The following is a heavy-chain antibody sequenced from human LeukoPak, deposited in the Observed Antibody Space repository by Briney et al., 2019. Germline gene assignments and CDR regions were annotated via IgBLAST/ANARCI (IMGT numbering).Heavy chain of an antibody. J-gene: IGHJ4*02. V-gene: IGHV3-23*01. CDR2: IYGSGVSI. CDR3: ARARGRWHLLPLDF. D-gene: IGHD1-26*01. CDR1: GFTFEKYV. Sequence: GGSLRLSCVASGFTFEKYVMNWVRQAPGKGLEWLATIYGSGVSISYADSVKGRFTISRDNSNNSLSLQMNSLSAEDTAVYYCARARGRWHLLPLDFWGQGTLVTVSS.